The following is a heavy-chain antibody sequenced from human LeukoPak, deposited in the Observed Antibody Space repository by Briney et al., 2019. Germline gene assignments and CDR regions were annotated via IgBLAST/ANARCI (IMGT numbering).Heavy chain of an antibody. V-gene: IGHV1-18*01. CDR2: ISAYNGNT. CDR3: ARDPRYHYDSSGYYDDAFDI. CDR1: GYTFTSYG. D-gene: IGHD3-22*01. Sequence: VASVKVSCKASGYTFTSYGISWVRQAPGQGLEWMGWISAYNGNTNYAQKLQGRVTMTTDTSTSTAYMELRSLRSDDTAVYYCARDPRYHYDSSGYYDDAFDIWGQGTMVTVSS. J-gene: IGHJ3*02.